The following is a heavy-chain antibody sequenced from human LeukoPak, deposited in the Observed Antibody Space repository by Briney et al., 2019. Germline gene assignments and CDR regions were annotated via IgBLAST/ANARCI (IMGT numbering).Heavy chain of an antibody. CDR1: GGSISSSSYY. D-gene: IGHD5-18*01. CDR3: AREFTGYSYGYRLRAFDI. Sequence: SETLSLTCTVSGGSISSSSYYWGWIRQPPGKGLEWIGSTYYSGSTYYNPSLKSRVTISVDTSKDQFSLKLSSVTAADTAVYYCAREFTGYSYGYRLRAFDIWGQGTMVTVSS. J-gene: IGHJ3*02. V-gene: IGHV4-39*07. CDR2: TYYSGST.